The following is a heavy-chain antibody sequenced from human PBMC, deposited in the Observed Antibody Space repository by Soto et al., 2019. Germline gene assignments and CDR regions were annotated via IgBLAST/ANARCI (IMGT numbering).Heavy chain of an antibody. D-gene: IGHD3-10*01. V-gene: IGHV4-31*03. CDR3: ARDGDYFGSGSPPLLSK. J-gene: IGHJ4*02. CDR1: GGSITSGGYC. Sequence: QVQLQESGPGLVKPSQTLSLTCTVSGGSITSGGYCWTWIRQHPVKGLEWMGHIYYSGSTSYNPSLTSRLTISIDTPKNQCSLKLTSVTAAATAVYYCARDGDYFGSGSPPLLSKWGQGTLVTVSS. CDR2: IYYSGST.